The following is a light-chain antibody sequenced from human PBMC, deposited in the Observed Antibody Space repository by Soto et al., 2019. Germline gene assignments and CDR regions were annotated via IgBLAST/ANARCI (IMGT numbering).Light chain of an antibody. J-gene: IGKJ4*01. V-gene: IGKV1-5*01. CDR1: QHINNY. CDR3: QQYQTYPVT. Sequence: DIEMTQSPSTLSAFVGDRVTITCRASQHINNYLAWYQQKPGTAPKVLIYDASALESGVPLRFSGSRSGTEYTLTITSLQPEDFATYYCQQYQTYPVTFGGGTKVEI. CDR2: DAS.